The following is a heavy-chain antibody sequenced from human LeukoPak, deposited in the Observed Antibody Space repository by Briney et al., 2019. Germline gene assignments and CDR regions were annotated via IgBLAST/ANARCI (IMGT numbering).Heavy chain of an antibody. D-gene: IGHD6-19*01. CDR3: ASLSISAWYDGNAFDI. CDR1: GFTFSSYT. J-gene: IGHJ3*02. Sequence: PGGSLRLSCEASGFTFSSYTMNWVRQAPGKGLEWVSSISGSGGTIYYADSVKGRFTVSRDNAKNSLYLQMNSLRDEDTAVYYCASLSISAWYDGNAFDIWGQGTMVTVSS. CDR2: ISGSGGTI. V-gene: IGHV3-48*02.